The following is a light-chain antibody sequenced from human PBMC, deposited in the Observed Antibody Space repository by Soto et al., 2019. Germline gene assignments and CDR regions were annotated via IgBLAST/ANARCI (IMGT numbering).Light chain of an antibody. Sequence: QSALTQPASVSGSPGQSVTISCTGTSSDVGNYNHVSWYQQHPGKAPKLMIYEATQRPSGVSNRFSASKSGNTASLTISGLQAEDESDHYCCSYAGSQTWVFGGGTKVTVL. V-gene: IGLV2-23*01. J-gene: IGLJ3*02. CDR1: SSDVGNYNH. CDR2: EAT. CDR3: CSYAGSQTWV.